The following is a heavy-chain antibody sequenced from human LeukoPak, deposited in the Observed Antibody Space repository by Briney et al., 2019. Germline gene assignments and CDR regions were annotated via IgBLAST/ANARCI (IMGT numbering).Heavy chain of an antibody. J-gene: IGHJ4*02. D-gene: IGHD4-17*01. V-gene: IGHV3-21*01. CDR3: ARGGGGDYPNDY. CDR1: GFTFSSYS. Sequence: GGSLRLSCAASGFTFSSYSMNWVRQAPGKGLEWVSSISSSSSYIYYADSVKGRFTISRDNAKNSLYLQMSSLRAEDTAVYYCARGGGGDYPNDYWGQGTLVTVSS. CDR2: ISSSSSYI.